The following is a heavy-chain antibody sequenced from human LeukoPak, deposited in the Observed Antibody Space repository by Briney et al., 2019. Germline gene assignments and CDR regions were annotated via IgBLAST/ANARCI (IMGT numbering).Heavy chain of an antibody. D-gene: IGHD1-26*01. CDR2: ISYDGSNK. Sequence: GGSLRLSCAASGFTFSSYAMHWVRQAPGKGLEWVAVISYDGSNKYYADSVKGRFTISRDNSKNTLYLQMNSLRAEDTAVYYCARDWGSGSYINEIDYWGQGTLVTVSS. J-gene: IGHJ4*02. CDR1: GFTFSSYA. CDR3: ARDWGSGSYINEIDY. V-gene: IGHV3-30-3*01.